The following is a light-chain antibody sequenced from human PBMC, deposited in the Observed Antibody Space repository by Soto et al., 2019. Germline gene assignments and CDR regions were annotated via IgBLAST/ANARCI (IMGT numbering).Light chain of an antibody. V-gene: IGKV1-39*01. J-gene: IGKJ1*01. CDR1: QSISNY. CDR3: QQSYSTPRT. CDR2: AAS. Sequence: DIPMTQSPSSLSASVGDRVTITCRASQSISNYLNWYQQKPGKAPKLLMYAASSLQSGVPSRFGGSGSGTDFTLTISSLQPEDFETYYCQQSYSTPRTFGQGTKVEIK.